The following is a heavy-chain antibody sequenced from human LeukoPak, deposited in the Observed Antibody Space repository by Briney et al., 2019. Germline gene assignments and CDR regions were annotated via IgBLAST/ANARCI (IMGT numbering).Heavy chain of an antibody. V-gene: IGHV1-46*01. Sequence: GASVKVSCKASGYTFTSYYMHWVRQAPGQGLEWMGIINPSGGSTSYAQKFQGRVTMTRNTSISTAYMELSSLRSEDTAVYYCASGGDVLLWFGELPVWGQGTLVTVSS. J-gene: IGHJ4*02. D-gene: IGHD3-10*01. CDR1: GYTFTSYY. CDR2: INPSGGST. CDR3: ASGGDVLLWFGELPV.